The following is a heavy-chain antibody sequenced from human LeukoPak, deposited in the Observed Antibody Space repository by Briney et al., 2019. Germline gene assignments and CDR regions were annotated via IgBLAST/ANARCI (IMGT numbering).Heavy chain of an antibody. V-gene: IGHV4-34*01. J-gene: IGHJ6*04. CDR3: ARGLDV. CDR2: INHSGST. Sequence: SETLSLTCAVYGGSFSGYYCSWIRQPPGKGLEWIGEINHSGSTNYNPSLKSRVTISVDTSKNQFSLKLSSVTAADTAVYYCARGLDVWGKGTTVTVSS. CDR1: GGSFSGYY.